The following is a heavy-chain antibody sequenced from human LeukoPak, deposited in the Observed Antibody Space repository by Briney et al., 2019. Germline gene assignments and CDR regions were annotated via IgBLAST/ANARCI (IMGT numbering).Heavy chain of an antibody. V-gene: IGHV3-9*01. CDR3: AKDTGGNGAYFYAMDV. CDR1: GFAFHNYA. D-gene: IGHD4-23*01. CDR2: INWNSDTK. J-gene: IGHJ6*02. Sequence: GGSLRLSCVGSGFAFHNYAMHWVRRPPGKGLEWVSDINWNSDTKAYADSVKGRFTISRDHARNSLYLQMDSLRPEDTALYYCAKDTGGNGAYFYAMDVWGQGTSVTVSS.